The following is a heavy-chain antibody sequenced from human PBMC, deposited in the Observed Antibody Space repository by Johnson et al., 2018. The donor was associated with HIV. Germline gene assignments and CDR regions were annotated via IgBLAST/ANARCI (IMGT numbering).Heavy chain of an antibody. Sequence: QVQLVESGGGVVQPGRSLRPSCAASGFTFSSYGMHWVRQAPGKGLEWVAVISYDGTNKYYADSAKGRLPLSRDNSRNTLFLQMNSLRAEDTAVYYCARGEWSSSKGGSFDMWGQGTLVTVSS. D-gene: IGHD6-13*01. CDR1: GFTFSSYG. CDR3: ARGEWSSSKGGSFDM. V-gene: IGHV3-30*03. J-gene: IGHJ3*02. CDR2: ISYDGTNK.